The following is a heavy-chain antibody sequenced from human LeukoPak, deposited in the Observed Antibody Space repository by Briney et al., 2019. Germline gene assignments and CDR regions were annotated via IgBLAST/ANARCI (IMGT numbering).Heavy chain of an antibody. CDR3: TVFHI. CDR1: GFTFNNYG. J-gene: IGHJ3*02. Sequence: PGGSLRFSCAASGFTFNNYGIHWVRQAPGKGLEWVAVISYDGSDKYYADSVRGRFTISRDNSKNTLYLQMNSLRAEDTAVYYCTVFHIWGQGTMVTVSS. CDR2: ISYDGSDK. V-gene: IGHV3-30*03.